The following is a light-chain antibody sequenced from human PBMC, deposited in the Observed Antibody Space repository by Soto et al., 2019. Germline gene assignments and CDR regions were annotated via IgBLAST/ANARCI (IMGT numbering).Light chain of an antibody. J-gene: IGKJ2*01. CDR2: GAS. Sequence: DIPVTQSPSSLSASVGERVTITCRASQTIKSYLNWYQLTPGKAPKLLIFGASSLKSGVPSRFSGNGSATDFTLTINDLQPEDFATYYCQQSFTSARTFGPGTRLEIK. CDR3: QQSFTSART. CDR1: QTIKSY. V-gene: IGKV1-39*01.